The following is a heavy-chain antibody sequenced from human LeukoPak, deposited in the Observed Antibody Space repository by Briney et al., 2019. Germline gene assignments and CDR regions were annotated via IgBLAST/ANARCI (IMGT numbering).Heavy chain of an antibody. J-gene: IGHJ4*02. CDR3: ARAAYDSNGFTANHDY. Sequence: GGSLRLSCAASGFTVRSCYMSWVRQAPGKGLEWVSVLYSDGSTFYADSVKGRFTISRDNSKNTLHLQMNNQRAEDTAVYYCARAAYDSNGFTANHDYWGQGTLVTVSS. V-gene: IGHV3-53*01. CDR1: GFTVRSCY. CDR2: LYSDGST. D-gene: IGHD3-22*01.